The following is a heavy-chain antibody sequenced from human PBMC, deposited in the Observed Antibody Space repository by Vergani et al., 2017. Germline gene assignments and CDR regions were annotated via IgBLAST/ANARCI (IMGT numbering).Heavy chain of an antibody. CDR1: GGSISSYY. Sequence: QVQLQESGPGLVKPSETLSLTCTVSGGSISSYYWSWIRQPPGKGLELIVYNYYSGSTNSNPSLKSRVTISVDTSKNPFSLKLSSVTAADTAVDYCARARLRGTCLFDPWGQGTLVTVSS. D-gene: IGHD4-17*01. V-gene: IGHV4-59*01. CDR2: NYYSGST. J-gene: IGHJ5*02. CDR3: ARARLRGTCLFDP.